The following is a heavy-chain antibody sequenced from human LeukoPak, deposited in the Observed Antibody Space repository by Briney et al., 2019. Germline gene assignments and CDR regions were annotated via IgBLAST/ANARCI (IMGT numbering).Heavy chain of an antibody. CDR1: GFTFSSYG. J-gene: IGHJ4*02. D-gene: IGHD5-18*01. V-gene: IGHV3-30*18. Sequence: GGSLRLSCAASGFTFSSYGMHWVRQAPGKGLEWVAVKSYDGSNKYYADSVKGRFTISRDNSKNTLYLQMNSLRAEDTAVYYCAKDREADTAMVKGGYFDYWGQGTLVTVSS. CDR2: KSYDGSNK. CDR3: AKDREADTAMVKGGYFDY.